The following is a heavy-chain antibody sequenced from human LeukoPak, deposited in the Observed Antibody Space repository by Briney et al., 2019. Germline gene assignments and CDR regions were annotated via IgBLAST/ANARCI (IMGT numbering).Heavy chain of an antibody. CDR1: GFTFGDYP. Sequence: GRSLRLSCAASGFTFGDYPMSWFRQAPGKGLEWVGFIRSKAYGGTTEYAASVKGRFTILRDDSKSIAYLQMNSLKTEDTAVYYCSRGTEGEIWGQGTMVTVSS. D-gene: IGHD2-2*01. CDR2: IRSKAYGGTT. CDR3: SRGTEGEI. V-gene: IGHV3-49*03. J-gene: IGHJ3*02.